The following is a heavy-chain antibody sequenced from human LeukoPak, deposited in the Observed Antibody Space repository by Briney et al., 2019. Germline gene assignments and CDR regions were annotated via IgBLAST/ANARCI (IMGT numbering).Heavy chain of an antibody. V-gene: IGHV1-2*02. CDR1: GYTFTGYY. Sequence: ASVKVSCKASGYTFTGYYMHWVRQAPGQGLEWMGWINPNSGGTNYAQKFQGRVTMTRDTSISTAYMELSGLRSDDTALYYCTRGGVPAPEEFDYWGQGTLVTVSS. CDR2: INPNSGGT. J-gene: IGHJ4*02. CDR3: TRGGVPAPEEFDY. D-gene: IGHD2-2*01.